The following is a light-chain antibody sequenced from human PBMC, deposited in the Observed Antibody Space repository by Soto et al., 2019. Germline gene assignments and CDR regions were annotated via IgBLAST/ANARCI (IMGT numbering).Light chain of an antibody. CDR3: QQCGSSPLT. Sequence: EIVLTQSPGTLSLSPGERATLSCRASQSVSSSYLAWYQQKPGQAPRLLICGASSRATGIPDRFSGSGSGTDFTLTISRLEPEDFAVYYCQQCGSSPLTFGGGTKVEIK. J-gene: IGKJ4*01. V-gene: IGKV3-20*01. CDR1: QSVSSSY. CDR2: GAS.